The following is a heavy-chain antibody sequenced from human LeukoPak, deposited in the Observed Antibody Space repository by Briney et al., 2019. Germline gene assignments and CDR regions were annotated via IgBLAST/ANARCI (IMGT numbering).Heavy chain of an antibody. CDR3: ARNRATNDY. CDR2: IKEDGSEK. CDR1: GFTFTGYW. V-gene: IGHV3-7*01. J-gene: IGHJ4*02. Sequence: GGSLRLSCAASGFTFTGYWMTWVRQAPGKRLEWVANIKEDGSEKYYVDSVKGRFTISRDSARNSLYLQMNNLRAEDTAVYYCARNRATNDYWGQGTLVTVSS. D-gene: IGHD1-26*01.